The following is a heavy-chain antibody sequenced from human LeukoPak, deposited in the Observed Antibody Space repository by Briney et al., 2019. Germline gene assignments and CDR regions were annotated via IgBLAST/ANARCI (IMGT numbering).Heavy chain of an antibody. CDR3: VKLPYSDTSAYYVDY. CDR2: ISSNGGST. CDR1: GFTFSTSA. J-gene: IGHJ4*02. Sequence: PGGSLRLSCSASGFTFSTSAIHWVRQAPGKGLEYVSAISSNGGSTYYAGSVKGRFTISRDNSKDTLSLQMSSLRPEDTAVYYCVKLPYSDTSAYYVDYWGQGNLVTVSS. V-gene: IGHV3-64D*06. D-gene: IGHD3-22*01.